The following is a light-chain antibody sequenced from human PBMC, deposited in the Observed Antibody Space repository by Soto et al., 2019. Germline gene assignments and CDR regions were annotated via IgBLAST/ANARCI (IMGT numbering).Light chain of an antibody. J-gene: IGLJ1*01. CDR2: EGI. CDR1: SSTVGGFEV. CDR3: GSYVSATTYV. Sequence: SVLTQPASVSGFPGPLITISCPGTSSTVGGFEVVALYQQHPGYALKVIMYEGIKRPSGISYRFSASNSGSTASLTISGLQAEDEADYYCGSYVSATTYVFGTGTKVTV. V-gene: IGLV2-23*01.